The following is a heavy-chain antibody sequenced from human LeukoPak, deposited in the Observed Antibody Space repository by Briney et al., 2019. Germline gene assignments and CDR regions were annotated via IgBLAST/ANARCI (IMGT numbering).Heavy chain of an antibody. CDR3: AREGLQNAFDI. V-gene: IGHV3-7*01. Sequence: QPGGSLRLSCAASGFTFSSYWMSWVRQAPGKGLEWVANIKQDGSEKYYVDSVKGRFIISRDSAKNSLYLQMNSLRAEDTAVYYCAREGLQNAFDIWGQGTMVTVSS. D-gene: IGHD3/OR15-3a*01. CDR1: GFTFSSYW. J-gene: IGHJ3*02. CDR2: IKQDGSEK.